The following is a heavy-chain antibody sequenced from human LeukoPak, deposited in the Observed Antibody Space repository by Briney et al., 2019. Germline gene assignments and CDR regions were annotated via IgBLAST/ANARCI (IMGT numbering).Heavy chain of an antibody. CDR3: ATGSSSWYEYFQH. J-gene: IGHJ1*01. CDR1: GYTFTGYY. Sequence: ASVKGSCKASGYTFTGYYMHWVRQAPGQGLEWMGWINPNSGGTNYAQKFQGWVTMTRDTSISTAYMELSRLRSDDTAVYYCATGSSSWYEYFQHWGQGTLVTVSS. V-gene: IGHV1-2*04. D-gene: IGHD6-13*01. CDR2: INPNSGGT.